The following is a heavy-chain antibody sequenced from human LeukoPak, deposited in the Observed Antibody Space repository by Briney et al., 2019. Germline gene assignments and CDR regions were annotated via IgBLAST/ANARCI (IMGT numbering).Heavy chain of an antibody. CDR3: ARHGLVRGVTQNYYYYYMDV. CDR1: GGSFSGYY. V-gene: IGHV4-34*01. J-gene: IGHJ6*03. D-gene: IGHD3-10*01. CDR2: INHSGST. Sequence: PSETLSLTCAVYGGSFSGYYWSWIRQPPGKGLEWIGEINHSGSTNYNPSLKSRVTISVDTSKNQFSLKLSSVTAADTAVYYCARHGLVRGVTQNYYYYYMDVWGKGTTVTVSS.